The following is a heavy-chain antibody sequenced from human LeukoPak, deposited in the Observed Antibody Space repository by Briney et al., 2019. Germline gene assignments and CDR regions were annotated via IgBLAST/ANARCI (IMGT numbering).Heavy chain of an antibody. V-gene: IGHV4-59*08. J-gene: IGHJ4*02. CDR3: ARMGGYSGYATH. CDR1: GGSISTYY. CDR2: IHYSGST. Sequence: PSETLSLTCTVSGGSISTYYWSWIRQPPGKGLEWIGYIHYSGSTNYNPSLKNRVTISLDTSKNQFSLNLSSVTAADTAVYYCARMGGYSGYATHWGQGTLVTVSS. D-gene: IGHD5-12*01.